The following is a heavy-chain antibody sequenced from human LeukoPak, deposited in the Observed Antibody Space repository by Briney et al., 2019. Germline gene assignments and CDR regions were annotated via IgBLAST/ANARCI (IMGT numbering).Heavy chain of an antibody. CDR1: GGTFSSYT. CDR2: IIPILGIA. Sequence: GASVKVSCKASGGTFSSYTISWVRQAPGQGLEWMGRIIPILGIANYAQMFQGRVTITADKSTSTAYMELSSLRSEDTAVYYCARGGSDFWSGCNWFDPWGQGTLVTVSS. CDR3: ARGGSDFWSGCNWFDP. D-gene: IGHD3-3*01. J-gene: IGHJ5*02. V-gene: IGHV1-69*02.